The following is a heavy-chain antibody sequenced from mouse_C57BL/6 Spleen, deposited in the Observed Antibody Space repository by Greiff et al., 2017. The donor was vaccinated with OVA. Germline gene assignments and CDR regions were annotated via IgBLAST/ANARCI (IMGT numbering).Heavy chain of an antibody. D-gene: IGHD2-1*01. V-gene: IGHV1-4*01. CDR1: GYTFTSYT. J-gene: IGHJ4*01. CDR3: ARPPMDYGNYYYAMDY. CDR2: INPSSGYT. Sequence: QVQLQQSGAELARPGASVKMSCKASGYTFTSYTMNWVKQRPGQGLEWIGYINPSSGYTKYNQKFKDKATLTADKSSSTAYMQLSSLTSEDSAVYYCARPPMDYGNYYYAMDYWGQGTSVTVSS.